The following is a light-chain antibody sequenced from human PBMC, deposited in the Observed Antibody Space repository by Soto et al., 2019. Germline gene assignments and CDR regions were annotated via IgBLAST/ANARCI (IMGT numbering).Light chain of an antibody. CDR1: SSDVGGYNY. J-gene: IGLJ2*01. CDR3: SSYTSSSTLVV. V-gene: IGLV2-14*01. CDR2: EVS. Sequence: QSALTQPASVSGSPGQSITISCTGTSSDVGGYNYVSWYQQHPGKAPKLMIDEVSNRPSGVSNRFSGSKSGNTASLTISGLQAEDEADYYCSSYTSSSTLVVFCGGTKLTVL.